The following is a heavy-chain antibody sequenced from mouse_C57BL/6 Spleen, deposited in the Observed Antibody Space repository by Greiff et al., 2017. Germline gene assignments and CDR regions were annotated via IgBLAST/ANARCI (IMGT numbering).Heavy chain of an antibody. J-gene: IGHJ1*03. D-gene: IGHD1-1*01. CDR2: IDPNSGGT. V-gene: IGHV1-72*01. CDR1: GYTFTSYW. CDR3: ARWGYGSSYVGWYFDV. Sequence: QVQLKQPGAELVKPGASVKLSCKASGYTFTSYWMHWVKQRPGRGLEWIGRIDPNSGGTKYNEKFKSKATLTVDKPSSTAYMQLSSLTSEDSAVYYCARWGYGSSYVGWYFDVWGTGTTVTVSS.